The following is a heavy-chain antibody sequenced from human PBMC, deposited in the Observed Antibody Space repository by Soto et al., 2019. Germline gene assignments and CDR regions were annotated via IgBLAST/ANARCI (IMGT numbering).Heavy chain of an antibody. CDR1: KGSSVGRTCR. CDR3: ARLHGYCISSSCHGHYGMDV. Sequence: LQMMSVRWSVGKGSSVGRTCRRGWIRQPPGKGLEWIGSIYYSGSTYYNPSLNSRVTVSVDTSKNQFSLKVTSVTAADTAVYYCARLHGYCISSSCHGHYGMDVWGQGTTVTVSS. D-gene: IGHD2-2*01. J-gene: IGHJ6*02. CDR2: IYYSGST. V-gene: IGHV4-39*01.